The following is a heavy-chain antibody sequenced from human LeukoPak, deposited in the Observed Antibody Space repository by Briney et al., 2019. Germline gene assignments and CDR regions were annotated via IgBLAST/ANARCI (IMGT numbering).Heavy chain of an antibody. D-gene: IGHD4-17*01. CDR3: ARDARAQDYGDSHDY. J-gene: IGHJ4*02. Sequence: PGGSLRLSCAASGFTFSSYAMHWVRQAPGKGLEWVAVISYDGSNKYYADSVKGRFTISRDNSKNTLYLQMNSLRAEDTAVYYCARDARAQDYGDSHDYWGQGTLVTVSS. CDR1: GFTFSSYA. CDR2: ISYDGSNK. V-gene: IGHV3-30-3*01.